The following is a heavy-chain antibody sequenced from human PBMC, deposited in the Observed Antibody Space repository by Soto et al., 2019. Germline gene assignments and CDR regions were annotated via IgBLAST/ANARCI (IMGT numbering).Heavy chain of an antibody. CDR1: GGSISSNIYY. Sequence: PSETLSLTCTVSGGSISSNIYYWGCIRQTPGKVLEWIGYICYSGSTNYNPSLNSRVTISVETSKNQFAVKLSSVTAADAAVYYCARHRIPGSYYDAFDIWGQGTMVTVSS. CDR2: ICYSGST. D-gene: IGHD1-26*01. J-gene: IGHJ3*02. V-gene: IGHV4-61*05. CDR3: ARHRIPGSYYDAFDI.